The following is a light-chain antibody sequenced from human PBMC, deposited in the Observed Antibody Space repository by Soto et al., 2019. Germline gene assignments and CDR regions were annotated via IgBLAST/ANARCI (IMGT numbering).Light chain of an antibody. CDR1: QSISNY. Sequence: EIVLTQSPGTLSLSPGERATLSCRSSQSISNYLAWYQHKPGQAPRLLIDDASNRATGIPARFSGTGSGTDFTLTISSLEPEDFGIYFCQHFRTFGQGTRLEIK. CDR2: DAS. V-gene: IGKV3-11*01. J-gene: IGKJ5*01. CDR3: QHFRT.